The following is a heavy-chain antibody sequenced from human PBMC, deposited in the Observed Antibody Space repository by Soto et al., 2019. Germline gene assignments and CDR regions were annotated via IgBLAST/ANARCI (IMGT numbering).Heavy chain of an antibody. J-gene: IGHJ4*02. Sequence: QVQLVQSGAEVKKPGASVKVSCKASGYTFSSYDINWVRRATGQGLEWMGWLNPNSGDTGYAQKFLGRVTLTRNTSINTAYIELSSLTSDDTAVYYCATSGGGWYLYWGQGTLVTVSS. CDR2: LNPNSGDT. CDR1: GYTFSSYD. V-gene: IGHV1-8*01. CDR3: ATSGGGWYLY. D-gene: IGHD6-19*01.